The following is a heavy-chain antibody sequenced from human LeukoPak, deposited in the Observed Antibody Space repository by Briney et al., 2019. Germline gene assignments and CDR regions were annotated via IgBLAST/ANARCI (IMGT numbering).Heavy chain of an antibody. J-gene: IGHJ4*02. Sequence: PSETLSLTCTVSGGSLSSYYWSWIRQPPGKGLEWIGYIYYSGSTNYSPSLKRGVTISVDTSKNQFSLKLSSVTAADTAVYYCARKQYRGYSYGFDYWGQGTLVTVSS. V-gene: IGHV4-59*01. CDR2: IYYSGST. CDR1: GGSLSSYY. D-gene: IGHD5-18*01. CDR3: ARKQYRGYSYGFDY.